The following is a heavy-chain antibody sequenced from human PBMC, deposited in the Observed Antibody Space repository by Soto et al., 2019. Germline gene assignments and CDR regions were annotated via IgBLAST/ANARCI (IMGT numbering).Heavy chain of an antibody. CDR3: AKEPNVGSGTNFYYYYYMDV. CDR1: GFTITTYW. J-gene: IGHJ6*03. V-gene: IGHV3-7*05. Sequence: GGSLRLSCAVSGFTITTYWMIWVRQAPGKGLEWVASANPDGSEKHYVDSVKGRFAISRDNAKNSMYLQMNSLRAEDTAVYYCAKEPNVGSGTNFYYYYYMDVWGKGTTVTVSS. CDR2: ANPDGSEK. D-gene: IGHD1-1*01.